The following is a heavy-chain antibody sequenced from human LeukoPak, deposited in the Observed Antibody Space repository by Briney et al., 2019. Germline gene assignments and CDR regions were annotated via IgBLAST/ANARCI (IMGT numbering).Heavy chain of an antibody. Sequence: SETLSLTCTVSGGSISSYYWSWIRQPRGKGLEWIGYIYYSESTNYNPSLKSRVTISGDTSKNQFSLKLSSVTAADTAVYYCARRNYYDSSGYYYYYMDVWGKGTTVTVSS. CDR1: GGSISSYY. J-gene: IGHJ6*03. V-gene: IGHV4-59*08. CDR3: ARRNYYDSSGYYYYYMDV. CDR2: IYYSEST. D-gene: IGHD3-22*01.